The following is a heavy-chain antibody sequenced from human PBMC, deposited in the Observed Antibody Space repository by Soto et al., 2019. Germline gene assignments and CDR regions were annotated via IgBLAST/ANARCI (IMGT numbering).Heavy chain of an antibody. V-gene: IGHV4-59*01. Sequence: PSETLSLTCTVSGGSIRSYYWSWIRQPPGKGLEWIGYIYYSGSTNYNPSLKSRVTISVDTSKNQFSLKLSSVTAADTAVYYCARGIRYFGWYDGFDICGQGTMVTVS. J-gene: IGHJ3*02. CDR3: ARGIRYFGWYDGFDI. D-gene: IGHD3-9*01. CDR2: IYYSGST. CDR1: GGSIRSYY.